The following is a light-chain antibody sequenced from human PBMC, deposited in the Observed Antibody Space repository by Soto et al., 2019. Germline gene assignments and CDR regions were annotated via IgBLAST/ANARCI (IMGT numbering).Light chain of an antibody. V-gene: IGLV1-44*01. CDR3: ATWDDSRKGV. J-gene: IGLJ1*01. CDR1: TSNIESHS. Sequence: QSVLTQPPSASGTPGQRIILSCSGSTSNIESHSVNWYQQVPGTAPKLLIITNSQRPSGVPDRFSGSKSGASASLAISGLQSEDEATYYCATWDDSRKGVFGTGTKVTVL. CDR2: TNS.